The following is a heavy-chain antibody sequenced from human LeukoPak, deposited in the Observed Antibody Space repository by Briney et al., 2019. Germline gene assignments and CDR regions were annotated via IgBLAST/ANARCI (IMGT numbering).Heavy chain of an antibody. D-gene: IGHD6-13*01. V-gene: IGHV1-2*04. J-gene: IGHJ4*02. CDR2: INPNGGGT. Sequence: ASEKVSCKASGYTFTANYIHWVRQAPGQGLEWMGWINPNGGGTNYAQKFQGWVTMTRDTSISTLYMELSRLKSDDTAVYYCARGFGSSWFDYWGQGTLVTVSS. CDR3: ARGFGSSWFDY. CDR1: GYTFTANY.